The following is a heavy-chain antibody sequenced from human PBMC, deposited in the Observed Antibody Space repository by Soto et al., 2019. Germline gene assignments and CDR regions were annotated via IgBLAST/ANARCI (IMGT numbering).Heavy chain of an antibody. CDR1: GYTFTIYG. CDR2: ISAYNGNT. V-gene: IGHV1-18*01. CDR3: ARDRSGYSSGWYYFAY. Sequence: ASVKVSCKASGYTFTIYGISWVRQAPGQGLEWMGWISAYNGNTNYAQKLQGRVTMTTDTSTSTAYMELRSLRSDDTAVYYCARDRSGYSSGWYYFAYWGQGTLVTVSS. J-gene: IGHJ4*02. D-gene: IGHD6-19*01.